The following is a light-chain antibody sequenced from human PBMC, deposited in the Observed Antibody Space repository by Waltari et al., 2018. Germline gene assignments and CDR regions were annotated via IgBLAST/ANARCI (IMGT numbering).Light chain of an antibody. Sequence: EILLTQFPGTLSLSPGESATLFCRASQSVSSSYLAWYQQKPGQAPRLLISAASSRATGIPERFSGSGSGIDFTLTINSLQPEDFATYYCQLAQRFPFFGPGTKVDVK. V-gene: IGKV3-20*01. CDR3: QLAQRFPF. CDR1: QSVSSSY. J-gene: IGKJ3*01. CDR2: AAS.